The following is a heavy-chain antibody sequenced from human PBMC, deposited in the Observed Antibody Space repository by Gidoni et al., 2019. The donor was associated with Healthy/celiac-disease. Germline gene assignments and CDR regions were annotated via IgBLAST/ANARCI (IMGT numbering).Heavy chain of an antibody. CDR3: GVNYCSSTSCFEYYFDY. CDR2: IYYSGST. V-gene: IGHV4-39*07. J-gene: IGHJ4*02. Sequence: QLQLQESGPGLVKPTETLSLTCTVSGGSISSSSYYWGWIRQPPGKGLEWIGSIYYSGSTYYNPSLKSRVTISVDTSKNQFSLKLSSVTAADTAVYYCGVNYCSSTSCFEYYFDYWGQGTLVTVSS. CDR1: GGSISSSSYY. D-gene: IGHD2-2*01.